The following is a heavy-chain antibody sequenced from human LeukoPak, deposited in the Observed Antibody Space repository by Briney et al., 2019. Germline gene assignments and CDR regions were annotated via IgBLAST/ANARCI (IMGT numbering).Heavy chain of an antibody. Sequence: SVKVSCKASGYTFTSYYMHWVRQAPGQGLEWMGGIIPIFGTANYAQKFQGRVTITADESTSTAYMELSSLRSEDTAVYYCARRPLATYYDILTGSRNQNAFDIWGQGTMVTVSS. J-gene: IGHJ3*02. CDR2: IIPIFGTA. D-gene: IGHD3-9*01. CDR1: GYTFTSYY. V-gene: IGHV1-69*13. CDR3: ARRPLATYYDILTGSRNQNAFDI.